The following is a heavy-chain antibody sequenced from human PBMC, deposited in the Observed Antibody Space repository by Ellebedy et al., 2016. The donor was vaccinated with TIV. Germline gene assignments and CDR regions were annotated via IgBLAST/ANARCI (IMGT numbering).Heavy chain of an antibody. Sequence: MPSETLSLTCAVYGGSFSDYYWSWIRQSPGKGLEWIGEINHIGSTNYNPSLKSRVTISVDTSKNQFSLKLSSVTAADTAVYYCATSSSKYYYAMDVWGQGTTVSVSS. D-gene: IGHD2-2*01. CDR2: INHIGST. CDR1: GGSFSDYY. CDR3: ATSSSKYYYAMDV. J-gene: IGHJ6*02. V-gene: IGHV4-34*01.